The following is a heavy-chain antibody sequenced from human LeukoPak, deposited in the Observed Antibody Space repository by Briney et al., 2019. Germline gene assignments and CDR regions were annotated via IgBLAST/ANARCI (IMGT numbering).Heavy chain of an antibody. CDR2: IRDDGSNK. D-gene: IGHD3-3*01. J-gene: IGHJ4*02. Sequence: PGGSLRLSCSASGFAFSSYGMHWVRQAPGKGLEWVAFIRDDGSNKYYADSVKGRFTISRDNSKNTLYLQMNSLRAEDTAVYYCAKDAYYDLWSGYSYFDYWGQGTLVTVSS. CDR1: GFAFSSYG. CDR3: AKDAYYDLWSGYSYFDY. V-gene: IGHV3-30*02.